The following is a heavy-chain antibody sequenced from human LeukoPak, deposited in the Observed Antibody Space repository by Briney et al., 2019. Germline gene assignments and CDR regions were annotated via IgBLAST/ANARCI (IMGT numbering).Heavy chain of an antibody. D-gene: IGHD3-3*01. CDR2: TYSSGGT. J-gene: IGHJ4*02. CDR1: GGSIGNYY. Sequence: SETLSLTCTVSGGSIGNYYWNWIRQPPGKGLEWIGYTYSSGGTDYNPSLKSRVTISVDTSKNQISLKLRSVTAADTAVYYCARVTGLSSGYYYSDYWGQGTLVTVSS. V-gene: IGHV4-59*01. CDR3: ARVTGLSSGYYYSDY.